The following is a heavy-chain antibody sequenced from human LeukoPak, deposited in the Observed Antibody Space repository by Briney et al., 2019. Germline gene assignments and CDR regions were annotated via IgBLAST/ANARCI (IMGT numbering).Heavy chain of an antibody. Sequence: GGSLRLSRAASGFTFSSYSMNWVRQAPGKGLEWVSFISSSSSSINYADSVKGRFTISRDNAKSSLYLQMNSLRAEDTAVYYCARDRDGTAYYPLDFRGQGTLVTVSS. CDR1: GFTFSSYS. D-gene: IGHD3-22*01. CDR2: ISSSSSSI. J-gene: IGHJ4*02. CDR3: ARDRDGTAYYPLDF. V-gene: IGHV3-21*01.